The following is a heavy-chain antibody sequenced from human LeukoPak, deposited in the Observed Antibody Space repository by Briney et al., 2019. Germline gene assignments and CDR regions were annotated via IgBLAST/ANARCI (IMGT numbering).Heavy chain of an antibody. CDR1: GFTFSSYSM. CDR3: ARVSHYYDSSGYYSFDY. CDR2: IYHSGST. Sequence: PGGSLRLSCAASGFTFSSYSMNWVRQAPGKGLEWIGEIYHSGSTNYNPSLKSRVTISVDKSKNQFSLKLSSVTAADTAVYYCARVSHYYDSSGYYSFDYWGQGTLVTVSS. J-gene: IGHJ4*02. V-gene: IGHV4-4*02. D-gene: IGHD3-22*01.